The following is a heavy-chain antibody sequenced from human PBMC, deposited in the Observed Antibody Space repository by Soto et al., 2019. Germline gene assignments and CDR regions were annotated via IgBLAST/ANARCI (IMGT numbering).Heavy chain of an antibody. CDR3: ARGPSGVPAARWFDP. J-gene: IGHJ5*02. V-gene: IGHV1-3*01. D-gene: IGHD2-2*01. Sequence: ASVKVSCKASGYTFTSYAMHWVRQAPGQRLEWMGWINAGNGNTKYSQKFQGRVTITRDTSASTAYMELSSLRSEDTAVYYCARGPSGVPAARWFDPWGQGTLVTVSS. CDR1: GYTFTSYA. CDR2: INAGNGNT.